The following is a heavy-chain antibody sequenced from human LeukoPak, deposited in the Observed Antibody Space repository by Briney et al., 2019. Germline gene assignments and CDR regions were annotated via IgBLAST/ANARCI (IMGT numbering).Heavy chain of an antibody. J-gene: IGHJ6*02. V-gene: IGHV1-69*01. CDR3: AISSSSFYYYYGMDV. CDR1: GGTFSSYA. CDR2: IIPTFGTA. D-gene: IGHD6-6*01. Sequence: ASVKVSCKASGGTFSSYAISWVRQAPGQGLEWMGGIIPTFGTANYAQKFQGRVTITADESTSTAYMELSSLRSEDTAVYYCAISSSSFYYYYGMDVWGQGTTVTVSS.